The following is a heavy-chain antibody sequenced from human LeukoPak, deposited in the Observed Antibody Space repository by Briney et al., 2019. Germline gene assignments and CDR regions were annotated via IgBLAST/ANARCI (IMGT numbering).Heavy chain of an antibody. CDR1: RFTFSSYG. Sequence: GGSLRLSCAASRFTFSSYGMHWVRQTPGKGPEWVAFIRHDGSYQQYAGSVKGRFTVSRDNPKDTVYLQMNSLRTEDTAVYYCAKNRDSSDYPRDFDYWGQGTLVTVSS. D-gene: IGHD6-19*01. J-gene: IGHJ4*02. CDR2: IRHDGSYQ. CDR3: AKNRDSSDYPRDFDY. V-gene: IGHV3-30*02.